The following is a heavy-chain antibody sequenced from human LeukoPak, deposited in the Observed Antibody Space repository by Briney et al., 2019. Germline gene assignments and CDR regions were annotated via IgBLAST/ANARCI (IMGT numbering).Heavy chain of an antibody. V-gene: IGHV3-30-3*01. Sequence: PGGSLRLSCAASGFTFSSYAMHWVRQAPGKGLEWVAVISYDGSNKYYADSVKGRFTISRDNSKNTLYLQMNSLRAEDTAVYYCAREQQQLVPLDYWGQGTLVTVSS. CDR1: GFTFSSYA. J-gene: IGHJ4*02. CDR2: ISYDGSNK. CDR3: AREQQQLVPLDY. D-gene: IGHD6-13*01.